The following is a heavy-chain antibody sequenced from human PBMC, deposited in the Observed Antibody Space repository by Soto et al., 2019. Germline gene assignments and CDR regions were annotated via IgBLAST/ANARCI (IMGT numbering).Heavy chain of an antibody. V-gene: IGHV3-9*01. CDR2: ISWNSGSI. Sequence: EVQLVESGGGLGQPGRSLRLSCAASGFTFDDYAMHWVRQAPGKGLEWVSGISWNSGSIGYADSVKGRFTISRDNAKNSLYLQMNSLRAEDTALYYCAKGWYSSSSGSPMTDWGQGTLVTVSS. J-gene: IGHJ4*02. CDR3: AKGWYSSSSGSPMTD. CDR1: GFTFDDYA. D-gene: IGHD6-6*01.